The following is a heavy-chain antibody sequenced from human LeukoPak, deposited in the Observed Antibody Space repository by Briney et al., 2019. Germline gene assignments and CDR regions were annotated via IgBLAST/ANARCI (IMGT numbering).Heavy chain of an antibody. J-gene: IGHJ4*02. Sequence: AAVKVSCKASGYTFTGYYMHWVRQAPGQGLEWMGRINPNSGVTNYAQKFQGRVTMTTETSISTAYIEMSRLRSDDTAVSYCASDLVVVAATPVWGQGTLVTVSS. V-gene: IGHV1-2*06. CDR2: INPNSGVT. CDR1: GYTFTGYY. D-gene: IGHD2-15*01. CDR3: ASDLVVVAATPV.